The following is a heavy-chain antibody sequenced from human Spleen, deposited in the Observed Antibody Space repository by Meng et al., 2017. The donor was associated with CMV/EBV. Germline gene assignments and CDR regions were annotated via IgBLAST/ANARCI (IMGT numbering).Heavy chain of an antibody. CDR2: IIDSGRT. CDR1: GGAFSVSS. CDR3: ARKYNWNDDPFDP. V-gene: IGHV4-34*12. D-gene: IGHD1-20*01. J-gene: IGHJ5*02. Sequence: VVYGGAFSVSSWSLIRRSPGKGLEWIGEIIDSGRTNYNPSLKSRVTISLDMSENHFSLRLSSVTAADTAVYYCARKYNWNDDPFDPWGQGTLVTVSS.